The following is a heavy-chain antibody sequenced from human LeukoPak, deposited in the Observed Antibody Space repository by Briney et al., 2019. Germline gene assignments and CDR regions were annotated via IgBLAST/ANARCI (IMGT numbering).Heavy chain of an antibody. V-gene: IGHV4-4*02. CDR3: ARSRDTTNYYGMDV. CDR2: IHHGGST. J-gene: IGHJ6*02. Sequence: SGNLSLTCAVSVDSISSSKWWSWVRQAPGKGLERIGEIHHGGSTNYNPSLKSRVTISIDKSKNEFSLRMSSVTAADTAVYYCARSRDTTNYYGMDVWGQGTTVTVSS. CDR1: VDSISSSKW. D-gene: IGHD1-1*01.